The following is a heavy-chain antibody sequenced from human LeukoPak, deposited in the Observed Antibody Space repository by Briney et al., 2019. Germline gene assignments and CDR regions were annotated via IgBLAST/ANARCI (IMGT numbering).Heavy chain of an antibody. Sequence: SVKVSCKDCVGTFSSYAISWVRQTPGQRLEWMGRIIPIFGTANYAQKFQGRVTITTDESTSTAYMELSSLRSEDTAVYYCARDAGRDGYNLSDYWGQGTLVTVSS. D-gene: IGHD5-24*01. CDR2: IIPIFGTA. V-gene: IGHV1-69*05. CDR3: ARDAGRDGYNLSDY. CDR1: VGTFSSYA. J-gene: IGHJ4*02.